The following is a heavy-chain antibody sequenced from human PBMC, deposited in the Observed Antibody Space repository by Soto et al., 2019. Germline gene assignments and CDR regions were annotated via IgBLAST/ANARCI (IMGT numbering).Heavy chain of an antibody. CDR3: AKDWAVATIDGPFGY. CDR2: ISGSGGST. CDR1: GFTFSSYA. J-gene: IGHJ4*02. Sequence: GGSLRLSCAASGFTFSSYAMGWVRQAPGKGLEWVSAISGSGGSTYYADSVKGRFTISRDNSKNTLYLQMNSLRAEDTAVYYCAKDWAVATIDGPFGYWGQGPLVTVSS. D-gene: IGHD5-12*01. V-gene: IGHV3-23*01.